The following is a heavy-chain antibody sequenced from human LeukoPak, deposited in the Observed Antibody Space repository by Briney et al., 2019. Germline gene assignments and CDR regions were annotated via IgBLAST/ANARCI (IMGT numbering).Heavy chain of an antibody. V-gene: IGHV3-30*03. CDR1: GFTFSNFA. CDR3: ARGTYSGSFFP. J-gene: IGHJ4*02. D-gene: IGHD1-26*01. Sequence: GRSLRLSCAASGFTFSNFAIHWVRQAPGKGLEWVAVILYDGRNKYYGDSVEGRFTISRDNSKNTVYLEMNSLRAEDTAVYYCARGTYSGSFFPWGQGTLVTVSS. CDR2: ILYDGRNK.